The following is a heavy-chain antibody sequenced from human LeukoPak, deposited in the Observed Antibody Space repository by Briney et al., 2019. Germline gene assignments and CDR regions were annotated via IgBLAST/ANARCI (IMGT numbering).Heavy chain of an antibody. J-gene: IGHJ4*02. V-gene: IGHV3-33*08. Sequence: PGGSLRLSCAASGFTFSSYAMSWVRQAPGKGLEWVAVIWYDGSNKYYADSVKGRFTISRDNSKNTLYLQMNSLRAEDTAVYYCARDLGLLGSSGYYLYYWGQGTLVTVSS. CDR2: IWYDGSNK. CDR3: ARDLGLLGSSGYYLYY. CDR1: GFTFSSYA. D-gene: IGHD3-22*01.